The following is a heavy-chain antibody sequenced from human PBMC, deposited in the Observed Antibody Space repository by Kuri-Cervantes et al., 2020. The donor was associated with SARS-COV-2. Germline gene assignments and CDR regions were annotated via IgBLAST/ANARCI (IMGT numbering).Heavy chain of an antibody. CDR2: ISWNSGSI. D-gene: IGHD3-10*01. V-gene: IGHV3-9*01. J-gene: IGHJ4*02. CDR1: GFTFDDYA. Sequence: SLKISCAASGFTFDDYAMHWVRQAPGKGLEWVSGISWNSGSIGYADSVKGRFTISRDNAKNSLYLQMNSLRAEDTAVYYCAKDRRGSGPFDYWGQGTLVTVSS. CDR3: AKDRRGSGPFDY.